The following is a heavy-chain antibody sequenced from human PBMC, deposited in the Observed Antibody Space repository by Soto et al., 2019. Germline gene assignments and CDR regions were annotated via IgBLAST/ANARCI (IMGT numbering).Heavy chain of an antibody. V-gene: IGHV3-30*18. CDR2: ISYDGSNK. D-gene: IGHD3-3*01. CDR3: AKDGLRFLEWLAFYGMDV. J-gene: IGHJ6*02. Sequence: QVQLVESGGGVVQPGRSLRLSCAASGFTFSSYGMHWVRQAPGKGLEWVAVISYDGSNKYYADSVKGRFTISRDNSKNTRYLQMNSLRAEDTAVYYCAKDGLRFLEWLAFYGMDVWGQGTTVTVSS. CDR1: GFTFSSYG.